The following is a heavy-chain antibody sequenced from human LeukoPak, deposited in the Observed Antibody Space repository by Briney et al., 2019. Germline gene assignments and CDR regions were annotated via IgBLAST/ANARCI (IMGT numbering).Heavy chain of an antibody. Sequence: SETLSLTCTVSGGSISSYYWSWIRQPPGKGLEWIGYIYYSGNTNYNPSLKSRVTISVDTSRNQFSLKLSSVTAADTAVYYCARVQPGIAAAGTLYYFDYWGQGTLVTVSS. CDR2: IYYSGNT. D-gene: IGHD6-13*01. CDR3: ARVQPGIAAAGTLYYFDY. CDR1: GGSISSYY. V-gene: IGHV4-59*12. J-gene: IGHJ4*02.